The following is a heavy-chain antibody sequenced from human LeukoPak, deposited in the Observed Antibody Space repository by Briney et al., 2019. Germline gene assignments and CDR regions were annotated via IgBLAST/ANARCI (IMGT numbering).Heavy chain of an antibody. CDR3: ARDLDGSSGCDY. V-gene: IGHV1-2*02. Sequence: GASLKVSCKASGYTLTGYFMHSVRQAPGQGLEWMGWINPNSGGTNYAQKFQGRVTMTSDTSISTAYIELTRLRSDDTAVYYCARDLDGSSGCDYWGQGTLVTVSS. CDR2: INPNSGGT. J-gene: IGHJ4*02. CDR1: GYTLTGYF. D-gene: IGHD6-13*01.